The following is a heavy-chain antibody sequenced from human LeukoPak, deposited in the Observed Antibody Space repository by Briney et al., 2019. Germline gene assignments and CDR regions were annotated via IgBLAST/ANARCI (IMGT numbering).Heavy chain of an antibody. Sequence: GGSLRLSCTASGFTFSIYSMSWVRQAPGKGLEWDSSISSSSNSTYYADSVKGQFTISRDNAKNSQYLQMNSLRAGDTAVYYCARGPSCTSISCYTTGLFDYWGQGTLVTVSS. V-gene: IGHV3-21*01. D-gene: IGHD2-2*01. CDR1: GFTFSIYS. J-gene: IGHJ4*02. CDR2: ISSSSNST. CDR3: ARGPSCTSISCYTTGLFDY.